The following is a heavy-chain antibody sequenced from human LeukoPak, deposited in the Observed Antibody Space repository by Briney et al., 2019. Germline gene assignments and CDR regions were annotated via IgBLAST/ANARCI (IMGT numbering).Heavy chain of an antibody. Sequence: GGSLRLSCAASGFTVSNAWMSWVRQAPGKGLEWVGRIKSKTDGGTTDYAAPVKGRFTISRDDSKNTLYLQMNSLKTEDTAVYYCTTASSSWYSRDYWGQGTLVTVSS. CDR2: IKSKTDGGTT. CDR1: GFTVSNAW. V-gene: IGHV3-15*01. D-gene: IGHD6-13*01. CDR3: TTASSSWYSRDY. J-gene: IGHJ4*02.